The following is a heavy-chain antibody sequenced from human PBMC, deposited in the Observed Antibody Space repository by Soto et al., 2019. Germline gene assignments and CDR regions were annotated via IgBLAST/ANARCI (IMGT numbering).Heavy chain of an antibody. J-gene: IGHJ3*02. CDR2: INAGNGNT. CDR1: GYTFTSYA. D-gene: IGHD2-15*01. Sequence: ASVKVSCNASGYTFTSYAMHWVRQAPGQRLEWMGWINAGNGNTKYSQKFQGRVTITRDTSASTAYMELSSLRSEDTAVYYCAREGTMHCSGGSCQNAFDIWGQGTMVTVSS. V-gene: IGHV1-3*01. CDR3: AREGTMHCSGGSCQNAFDI.